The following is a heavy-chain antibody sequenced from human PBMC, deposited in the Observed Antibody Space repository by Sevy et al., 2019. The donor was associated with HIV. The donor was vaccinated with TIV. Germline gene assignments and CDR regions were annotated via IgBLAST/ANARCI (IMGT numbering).Heavy chain of an antibody. CDR1: GFTFSQFG. V-gene: IGHV3-30*04. CDR2: ISHDGRNNK. D-gene: IGHD3-16*01. CDR3: ARDRGEILHSAFDY. Sequence: GGSLRLSCAASGFTFSQFGMHWVRQAPGKGLEWVAVISHDGRNNKYNADSVKGRFTISRDNSKNTLYLQMNSLRADETAIYYCARDRGEILHSAFDYWGQGTLVTVSS. J-gene: IGHJ4*02.